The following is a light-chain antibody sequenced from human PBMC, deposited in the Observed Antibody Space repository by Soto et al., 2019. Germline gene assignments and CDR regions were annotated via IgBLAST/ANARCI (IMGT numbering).Light chain of an antibody. CDR1: QSVSGSY. Sequence: EIVLTQSPATLSLSPGERATLSCGASQSVSGSYLDWYQQKPGLAPRLLIYDASSRATGITDRFSGSWSGTAFTLTISRVEPEDFAVYYCQQYGSSPYTFGQGTKLEIK. V-gene: IGKV3D-20*01. CDR3: QQYGSSPYT. J-gene: IGKJ2*01. CDR2: DAS.